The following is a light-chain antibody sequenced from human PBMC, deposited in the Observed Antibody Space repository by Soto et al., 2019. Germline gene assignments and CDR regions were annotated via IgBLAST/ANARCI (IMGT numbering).Light chain of an antibody. V-gene: IGKV1-9*01. CDR2: AAS. CDR1: QGISSY. Sequence: IQLTQSPSSLSASVGDRVTITCRASQGISSYLAWYQQKPGKAPKLLIYAASTLQSGVPSRFSGSGSGTDFTLTISSLQPEDFATYYCQQLSFGPGTKVDI. J-gene: IGKJ3*01. CDR3: QQLS.